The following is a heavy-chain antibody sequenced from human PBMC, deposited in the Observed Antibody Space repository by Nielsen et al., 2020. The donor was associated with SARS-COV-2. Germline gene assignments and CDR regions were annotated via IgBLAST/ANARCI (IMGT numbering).Heavy chain of an antibody. V-gene: IGHV1-18*01. CDR1: GGTFSSYA. D-gene: IGHD4-17*01. CDR3: ARGIHGDYDDY. Sequence: ASVKVSCKASGGTFSSYAISWARQAPGQGLEWMGWISAYNANTNYAQKLQGRVTMTTDTSTSTAYMELRSLRSDDTAVYYCARGIHGDYDDYWGQGTLVTVSS. J-gene: IGHJ4*02. CDR2: ISAYNANT.